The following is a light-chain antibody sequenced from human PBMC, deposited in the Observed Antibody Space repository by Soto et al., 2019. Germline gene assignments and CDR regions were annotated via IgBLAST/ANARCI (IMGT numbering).Light chain of an antibody. Sequence: EIVMTHSPATLSVYPGEIATLSCRASQSVSSYLAWYQQKPGQAPRLLIYDASNRATGIPARFSGSGSGTDFTLTISSLEPEDFAVYYCQQRSHWPPITFGQGTRLEIK. J-gene: IGKJ5*01. CDR1: QSVSSY. V-gene: IGKV3-11*01. CDR2: DAS. CDR3: QQRSHWPPIT.